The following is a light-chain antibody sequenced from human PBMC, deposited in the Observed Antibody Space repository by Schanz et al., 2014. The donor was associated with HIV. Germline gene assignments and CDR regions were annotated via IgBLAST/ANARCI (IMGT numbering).Light chain of an antibody. J-gene: IGKJ2*01. CDR3: QQYSDWPPST. CDR2: GAF. Sequence: EIVMTQSPATLYVSPGERATLSCRASQSISNNLAWYQHKPGQAPRLLIYGAFTRATGISVRFSGSGSGTDFTLTISGLQSEDFAVYYCQQYSDWPPSTFGQGTKLEIK. CDR1: QSISNN. V-gene: IGKV3-15*01.